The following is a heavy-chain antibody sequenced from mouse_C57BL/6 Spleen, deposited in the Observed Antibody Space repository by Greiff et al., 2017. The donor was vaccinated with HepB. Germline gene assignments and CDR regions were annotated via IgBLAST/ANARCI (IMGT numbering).Heavy chain of an antibody. Sequence: QVQLQQPGAELVMPGASVKLSCKASGYTFTSYWMHWVNQRPGQGLEWIGEIDPSDSYTNYNQKFKGKSTLTVDKSSSTAYMQLSSLTSEDSAVYYCARGGENAMDYWGQGTSVTVSS. V-gene: IGHV1-69*01. J-gene: IGHJ4*01. CDR2: IDPSDSYT. CDR3: ARGGENAMDY. CDR1: GYTFTSYW.